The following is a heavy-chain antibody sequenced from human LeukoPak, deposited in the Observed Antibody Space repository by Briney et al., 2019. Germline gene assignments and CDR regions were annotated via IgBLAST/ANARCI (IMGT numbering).Heavy chain of an antibody. J-gene: IGHJ4*02. CDR2: IVPSGST. V-gene: IGHV4-4*07. D-gene: IGHD6-13*01. CDR1: GASIRSYY. Sequence: SETLSLTCTVSGASIRSYYWSWIRQPAGKGLEWIGRIVPSGSTNYNPPLKSRVTMSVDTSKTQFSLKLTSVTAADTAVYYCGKEGAAPGPDFDYWGQGTLVIVSS. CDR3: GKEGAAPGPDFDY.